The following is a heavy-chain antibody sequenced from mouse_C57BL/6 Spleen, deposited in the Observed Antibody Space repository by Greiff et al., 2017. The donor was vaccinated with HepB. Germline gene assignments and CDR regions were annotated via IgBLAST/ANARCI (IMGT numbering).Heavy chain of an antibody. J-gene: IGHJ4*01. V-gene: IGHV1-53*01. CDR2: INPSNGGT. CDR1: GYTFTSYC. D-gene: IGHD4-1*01. Sequence: QVQLQQPGTELVKPGASVKLSCRASGYTFTSYCMLWVKQRPGQGLEWIGNINPSNGGTNYNEKFKSKATLTVDKSSSTAYMQLSSLTSEDSAVYYCARVSLNWIYAMAYWGQGAPVTVST. CDR3: ARVSLNWIYAMAY.